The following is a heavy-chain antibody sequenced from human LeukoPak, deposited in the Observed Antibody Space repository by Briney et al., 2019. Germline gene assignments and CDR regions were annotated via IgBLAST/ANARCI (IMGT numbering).Heavy chain of an antibody. Sequence: SGTLSLTCAVSGGSISSSNWWSWVRQPPGKGLEWIGEIYHSGSTNYNPSLKSRVTISVGKSKNQFSLKLSSVTAADTAVYYCARGPPAAMPGAVVDYWGQGTLVTVSS. J-gene: IGHJ4*02. V-gene: IGHV4-4*02. CDR3: ARGPPAAMPGAVVDY. CDR1: GGSISSSNW. CDR2: IYHSGST. D-gene: IGHD2-2*01.